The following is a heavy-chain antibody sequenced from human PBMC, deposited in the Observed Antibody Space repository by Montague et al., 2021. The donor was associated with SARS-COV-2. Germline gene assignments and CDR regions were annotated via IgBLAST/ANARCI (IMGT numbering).Heavy chain of an antibody. J-gene: IGHJ6*02. V-gene: IGHV4-34*01. CDR3: ASGSGCSGGSCYSEWDPYYYYGMDV. Sequence: SETLSLTCAVYGGSFSGYYWSWIRQPPGKGLEWIGEINHSGGTNYNPSLKSRVTISVDTSKNQFSLKLSSVTAADTAVYYCASGSGCSGGSCYSEWDPYYYYGMDVWGQGTTVTVSS. CDR1: GGSFSGYY. D-gene: IGHD2-15*01. CDR2: INHSGGT.